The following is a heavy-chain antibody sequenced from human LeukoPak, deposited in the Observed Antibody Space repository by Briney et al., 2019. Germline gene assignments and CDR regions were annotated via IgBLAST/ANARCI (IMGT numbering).Heavy chain of an antibody. J-gene: IGHJ6*03. CDR3: AREAYDSGNFRTDYYYMDV. CDR2: IYPNSGGT. Sequence: ASAKVSCKASGYTFTGYYMHWVRQAPGQGLEWMGWIYPNSGGTNYAQKFQGRVTVTRDTSISTAYMELSRLRSDDTAVYYCAREAYDSGNFRTDYYYMDVWGIGTTVTVSS. D-gene: IGHD3-10*01. CDR1: GYTFTGYY. V-gene: IGHV1-2*02.